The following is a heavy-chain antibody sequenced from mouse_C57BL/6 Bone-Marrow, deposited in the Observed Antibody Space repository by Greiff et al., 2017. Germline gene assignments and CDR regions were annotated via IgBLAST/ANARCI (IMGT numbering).Heavy chain of an antibody. CDR3: AIYYGSSYHYAMDY. CDR2: ISSGGSYT. CDR1: GFTFSSYG. J-gene: IGHJ4*01. D-gene: IGHD1-1*01. Sequence: DVHLVESGGDLVKPGGSLKLSCAASGFTFSSYGMSWVRQTPDKRLEWVATISSGGSYTYYPDSVKGRFTISRDNAKNTLFLQMSSLKSEDTAMYYCAIYYGSSYHYAMDYWGQGTSVTVSS. V-gene: IGHV5-6*01.